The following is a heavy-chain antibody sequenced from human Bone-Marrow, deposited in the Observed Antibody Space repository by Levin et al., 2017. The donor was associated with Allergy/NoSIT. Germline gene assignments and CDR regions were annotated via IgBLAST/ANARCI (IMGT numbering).Heavy chain of an antibody. J-gene: IGHJ6*02. D-gene: IGHD5-18*01. CDR3: ARDDRGYSYGRNYYYYGMDV. V-gene: IGHV4-61*01. Sequence: RASETLSLTCTVSGGSVSSGSYYWSWIRQPPGKGLEWIGYIYYSGSTNYNPSLKSRVTISVDTSKNQFSLKLSSVTAADTAVYYCARDDRGYSYGRNYYYYGMDVWGQGTTVTVSS. CDR2: IYYSGST. CDR1: GGSVSSGSYY.